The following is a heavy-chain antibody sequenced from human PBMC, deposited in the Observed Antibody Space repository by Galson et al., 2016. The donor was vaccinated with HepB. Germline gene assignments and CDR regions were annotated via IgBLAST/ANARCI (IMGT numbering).Heavy chain of an antibody. J-gene: IGHJ4*03. CDR3: ARAGGDRQQLVLSYFDS. V-gene: IGHV1-69*10. Sequence: SVKVSCKASGGTFNSYALNWVRQAPGQGLEWMGLIIPIIGIGNHAQKFQGRVTITADKSTSTAYMELSNVTSEDTAIYYCARAGGDRQQLVLSYFDSWGRGTTVTVSS. D-gene: IGHD6-13*01. CDR2: IIPIIGIG. CDR1: GGTFNSYA.